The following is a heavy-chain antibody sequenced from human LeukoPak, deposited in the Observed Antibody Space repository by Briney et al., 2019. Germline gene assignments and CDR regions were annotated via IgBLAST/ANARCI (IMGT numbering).Heavy chain of an antibody. CDR2: IMEDGSKT. V-gene: IGHV3-7*01. Sequence: GSLRLSCGASSFTFSSYWMTWGRQGPGKGLEWVANIMEDGSKTFYVDAVKGGFTISRDNAKNSLYLQMNSMRAEATAVYYCARAPYYYDAGSFAAFDIWGQGTMVTVSS. CDR1: SFTFSSYW. D-gene: IGHD3-10*01. CDR3: ARAPYYYDAGSFAAFDI. J-gene: IGHJ3*02.